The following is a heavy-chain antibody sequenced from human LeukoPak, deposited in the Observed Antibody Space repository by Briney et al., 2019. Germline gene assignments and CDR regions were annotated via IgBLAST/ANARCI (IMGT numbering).Heavy chain of an antibody. Sequence: WGTLSLTCAVSGNSFSSHYWTWIRQPPGRGLDWIGYISYIRTTNYNPSLKSRVTISIDTSKNQFSLKLSSVTTADTAVYYCARDLVTVTKGFDIWGLGTMVSVSS. D-gene: IGHD4-17*01. J-gene: IGHJ3*02. V-gene: IGHV4-59*11. CDR2: ISYIRTT. CDR1: GNSFSSHY. CDR3: ARDLVTVTKGFDI.